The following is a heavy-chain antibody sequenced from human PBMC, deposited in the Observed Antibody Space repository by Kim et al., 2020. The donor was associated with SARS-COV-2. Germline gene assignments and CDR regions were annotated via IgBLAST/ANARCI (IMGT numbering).Heavy chain of an antibody. V-gene: IGHV3-53*01. CDR1: GFSVSDNY. J-gene: IGHJ4*02. CDR2: IYPGGTA. Sequence: GGSLRLSCAASGFSVSDNYMAWVRQSPGKGLEWISHIYPGGTAFYADPVRGRLTVSRANSKNTLYLQINSLIIEDTAVYFCAGGVVGYSTDGGQGDLVTVSS. D-gene: IGHD1-26*01. CDR3: AGGVVGYSTD.